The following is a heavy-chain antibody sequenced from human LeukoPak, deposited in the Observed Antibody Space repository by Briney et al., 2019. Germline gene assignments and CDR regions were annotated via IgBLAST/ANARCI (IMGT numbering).Heavy chain of an antibody. CDR1: GYTFTTYG. J-gene: IGHJ4*02. V-gene: IGHV1-18*01. CDR3: ARDVLWFGELLYPIDF. D-gene: IGHD3-10*01. CDR2: ISTYNDNT. Sequence: GASLKVSCKASGYTFTTYGISWVRQAPGQGLEWVGWISTYNDNTKYAQKVQGRVTMTTDTSTNTAYMELRSLRSDDTAMYYCARDVLWFGELLYPIDFWGQGTLVTVSS.